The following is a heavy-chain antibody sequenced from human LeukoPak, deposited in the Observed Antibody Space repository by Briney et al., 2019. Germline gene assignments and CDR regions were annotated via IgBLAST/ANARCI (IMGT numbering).Heavy chain of an antibody. V-gene: IGHV3-23*01. CDR3: ARGRYSGYDSDY. J-gene: IGHJ4*02. D-gene: IGHD5-12*01. CDR2: ISGSGGTT. Sequence: GGSLRLSCAASGFTFSSYAMSWVRQAPGKGLEWVSDISGSGGTTYYADSVKGRFTISRDSSKNTLYLQMNSLRAEDTAVYYCARGRYSGYDSDYWGQGTLVTVSS. CDR1: GFTFSSYA.